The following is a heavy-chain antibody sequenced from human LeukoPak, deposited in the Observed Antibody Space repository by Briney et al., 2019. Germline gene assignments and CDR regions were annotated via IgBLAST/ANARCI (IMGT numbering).Heavy chain of an antibody. D-gene: IGHD6-13*01. CDR3: ARDSSSWFNCFDP. CDR1: GFTFSSYG. J-gene: IGHJ5*02. CDR2: IWYDGSNK. V-gene: IGHV3-33*01. Sequence: GGSLRLSCAASGFTFSSYGMHWVRQAPGKGLEWVAIIWYDGSNKYYGDSVKGRFTISRDNSKNTLYLQMNSLRAEDTAVYYCARDSSSWFNCFDPWAREPWSPSPQ.